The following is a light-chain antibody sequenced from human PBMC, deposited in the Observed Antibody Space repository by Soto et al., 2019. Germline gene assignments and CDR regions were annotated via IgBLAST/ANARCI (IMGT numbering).Light chain of an antibody. CDR1: SSNIGAGYD. J-gene: IGLJ2*01. Sequence: HSVLTQPPSVSGAPGQRVTISCTGSSSNIGAGYDVHWYQQLPGTAPKLLIYGNSNRPSGVPDRFSGSKSGTSASLAITGLQAADEADYYCQSYDSSLSGHVVFGGGTKLTVL. CDR2: GNS. V-gene: IGLV1-40*01. CDR3: QSYDSSLSGHVV.